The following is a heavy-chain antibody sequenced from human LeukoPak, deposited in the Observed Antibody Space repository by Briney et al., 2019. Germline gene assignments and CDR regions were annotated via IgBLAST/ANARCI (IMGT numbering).Heavy chain of an antibody. Sequence: SGGSLRLSCAASGFTLSSYSMNWVREAPGEGLEGVSYISSSGISIYYADAVKGRFTISRDKAKNSLYLQMNSLRAEDTAVYYCARDHGSGSYCMDVWGQGTTVTVSS. D-gene: IGHD3-10*01. CDR3: ARDHGSGSYCMDV. V-gene: IGHV3-48*01. CDR1: GFTLSSYS. J-gene: IGHJ6*02. CDR2: ISSSGISI.